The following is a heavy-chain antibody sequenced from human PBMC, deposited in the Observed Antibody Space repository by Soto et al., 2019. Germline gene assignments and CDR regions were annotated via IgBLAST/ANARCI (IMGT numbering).Heavy chain of an antibody. D-gene: IGHD1-26*01. CDR1: GGSISSGDYY. V-gene: IGHV4-30-4*01. Sequence: QVQLQESGPGLVKPSQTLSLTCTVSGGSISSGDYYWSWIRQPPGKGLEWIGYIYYSGSTYYNPSLKRRVIISVDTPKNPFSLKLSSVTAADTAVYYCAGWELLRGVDYWGQGTLVTVSS. CDR2: IYYSGST. CDR3: AGWELLRGVDY. J-gene: IGHJ4*02.